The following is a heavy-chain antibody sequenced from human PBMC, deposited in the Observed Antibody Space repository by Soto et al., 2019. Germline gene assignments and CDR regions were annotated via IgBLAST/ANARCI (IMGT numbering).Heavy chain of an antibody. V-gene: IGHV1-8*01. D-gene: IGHD3-3*01. Sequence: QVQLVQSGAEVKKPGASVKVSCKASGYTFTSYDINWVRQATGQGLEWMGWMNPNSGNTGYAQKFQGRVTMTRNTSISTAYRELSSLRSEDTAVYYCARFPFRSGSYYYYGMDVWGQGTTVTVSS. CDR2: MNPNSGNT. CDR1: GYTFTSYD. CDR3: ARFPFRSGSYYYYGMDV. J-gene: IGHJ6*02.